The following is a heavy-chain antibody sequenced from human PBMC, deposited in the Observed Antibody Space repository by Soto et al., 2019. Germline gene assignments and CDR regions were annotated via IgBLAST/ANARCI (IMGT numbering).Heavy chain of an antibody. V-gene: IGHV3-30-3*01. J-gene: IGHJ3*01. CDR2: ISFDGTEK. CDR1: GFTFSDYA. Sequence: GGPLRLSCVVSGFTFSDYAMDRVRQTPGQRLEWVSAISFDGTEKHYADSVKGRVTISRDNTRNTLFLQINSLTTDDTAVYYCARGPLRIQTWEERFDVWGKGTLVTASS. D-gene: IGHD1-26*01. CDR3: ARGPLRIQTWEERFDV.